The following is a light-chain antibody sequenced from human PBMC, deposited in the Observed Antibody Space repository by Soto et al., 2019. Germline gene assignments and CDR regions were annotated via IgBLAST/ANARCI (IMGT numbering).Light chain of an antibody. CDR3: QQGYSTPRT. J-gene: IGKJ1*01. CDR1: QSVTTY. V-gene: IGKV1-39*01. CDR2: AIS. Sequence: DIQMTQYTSSLSASVGDRVTITCRASQSVTTYLHWYQQKAGEAPKLLIYAISNLQSGVSSRFSGSGSGTDFSLTINTLQPEDFATYYCQQGYSTPRTFGQGNKGDIK.